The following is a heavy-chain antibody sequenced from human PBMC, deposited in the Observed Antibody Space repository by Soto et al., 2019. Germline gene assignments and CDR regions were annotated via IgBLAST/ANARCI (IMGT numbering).Heavy chain of an antibody. D-gene: IGHD3-3*01. CDR2: IYSGGST. CDR3: ARLRFLEWLLAPDAFDI. Sequence: PGGSLRLSCAASGFTVSSNYMSWVRQAPGKGLEWVSVIYSGGSTYYADSVKGRFTISRHNSKNTLYLQMNSLRAEDTAVYYCARLRFLEWLLAPDAFDIWGQGTMVTVSS. V-gene: IGHV3-53*04. CDR1: GFTVSSNY. J-gene: IGHJ3*02.